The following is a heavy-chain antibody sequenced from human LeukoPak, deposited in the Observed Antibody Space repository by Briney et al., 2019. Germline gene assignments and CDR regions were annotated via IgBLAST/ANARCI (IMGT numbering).Heavy chain of an antibody. J-gene: IGHJ4*02. D-gene: IGHD4-17*01. CDR2: IRYDGSNK. V-gene: IGHV3-30*02. Sequence: GGSLRLSCAASGFTFSSYGMHGGRQAPGKGLEWVAFIRYDGSNKYYADSVKGRFTISRDNSKNTLHLQMNSLRAEDTAVYYCAKAFGTTVTHLYGFDEWSQGTLVTVSS. CDR1: GFTFSSYG. CDR3: AKAFGTTVTHLYGFDE.